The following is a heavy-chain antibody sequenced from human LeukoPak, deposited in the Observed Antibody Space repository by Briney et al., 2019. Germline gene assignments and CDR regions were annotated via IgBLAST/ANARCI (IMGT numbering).Heavy chain of an antibody. V-gene: IGHV3-30*18. CDR1: GLTFRSYG. CDR2: LSFDGSNK. J-gene: IGHJ4*02. D-gene: IGHD3-22*01. Sequence: PRGSLTLSCAPSGLTFRSYGVHWVRHAAGKGLEWVAVLSFDGSNKSYADSVKGRFTISRDNSKHTLYLQMNSLRPEDTAVYYCAKSLSSSGYQYYFDYWGQGTLVTVSS. CDR3: AKSLSSSGYQYYFDY.